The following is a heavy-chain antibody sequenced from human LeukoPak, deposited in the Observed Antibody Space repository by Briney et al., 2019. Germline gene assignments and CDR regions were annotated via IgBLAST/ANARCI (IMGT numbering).Heavy chain of an antibody. Sequence: SETLSLTCTVSGGSISSGSYYWNWIRQPVGKGLEWIGRIYTRGSTNYNPSLKSRVTISVDTSKNQFSLKLSSVTAADTAVYHCAREVGGYRYGYRPTELYWYFDLWGRGTLVTVSS. CDR1: GGSISSGSYY. J-gene: IGHJ2*01. CDR3: AREVGGYRYGYRPTELYWYFDL. CDR2: IYTRGST. V-gene: IGHV4-61*02. D-gene: IGHD5-18*01.